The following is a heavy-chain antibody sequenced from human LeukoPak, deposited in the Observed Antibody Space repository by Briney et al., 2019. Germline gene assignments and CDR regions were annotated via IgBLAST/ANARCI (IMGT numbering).Heavy chain of an antibody. J-gene: IGHJ4*02. CDR2: ISGSGSST. Sequence: GGSLRLSCAASGFTFSNYAMGWVRQAPGKGLEWVSGISGSGSSTSYADSVKGRFTISRDNSKNTLYLQMNSLRAEDTAAVYYCAKTPTVTTAPDYWGQGTLVTVSS. CDR3: AKTPTVTTAPDY. V-gene: IGHV3-23*01. D-gene: IGHD4-11*01. CDR1: GFTFSNYA.